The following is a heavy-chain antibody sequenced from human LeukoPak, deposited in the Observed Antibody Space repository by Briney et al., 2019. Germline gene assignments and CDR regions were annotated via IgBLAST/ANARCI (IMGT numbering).Heavy chain of an antibody. D-gene: IGHD3-22*01. V-gene: IGHV1-18*01. CDR2: ISAYNGNT. CDR1: GYTFTSYG. Sequence: EASVKVSCKASGYTFTSYGISWVRQAPGQGLEWMGWISAYNGNTNYAQKLQGRVTMTTDTSTSTAYMELRSLRSDDTAVYYCARYYYDSSGYHNYFDYWGQGTLVTVSS. J-gene: IGHJ4*02. CDR3: ARYYYDSSGYHNYFDY.